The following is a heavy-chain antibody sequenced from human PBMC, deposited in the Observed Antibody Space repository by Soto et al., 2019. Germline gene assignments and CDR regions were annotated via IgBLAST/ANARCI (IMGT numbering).Heavy chain of an antibody. CDR1: GCSFTTYY. CDR3: ARGGYNYGNDY. D-gene: IGHD5-18*01. CDR2: INPSGGSA. V-gene: IGHV1-46*01. J-gene: IGHJ4*02. Sequence: QVQLVQSGAEVKKPGASVKVSGKASGCSFTTYYMCWVRQVPGQGPEWMGIINPSGGSATYAQKFQGRATMTRDTSTSTVYMELSSLRSEDTAVYYCARGGYNYGNDYWGQGTLITVSS.